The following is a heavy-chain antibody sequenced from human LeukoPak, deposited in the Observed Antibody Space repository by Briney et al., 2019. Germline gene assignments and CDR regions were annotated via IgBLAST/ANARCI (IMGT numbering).Heavy chain of an antibody. CDR2: ISNSGRT. J-gene: IGHJ4*02. Sequence: PSETLSLTCAVSGGSISSSHWWSWVRQPPGKGLEWIGEISNSGRTNFNPSLKSRVTISVDKSKNQFSLKLTSVTAADTAVYYCARERSSGYYDSSGVDYWGQGTLVTVSS. CDR3: ARERSSGYYDSSGVDY. V-gene: IGHV4-4*02. CDR1: GGSISSSHW. D-gene: IGHD3-22*01.